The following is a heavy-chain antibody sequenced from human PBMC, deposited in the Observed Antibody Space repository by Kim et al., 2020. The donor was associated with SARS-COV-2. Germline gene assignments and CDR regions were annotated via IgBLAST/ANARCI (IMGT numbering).Heavy chain of an antibody. V-gene: IGHV2-5*01. D-gene: IGHD6-13*01. CDR3: AHRGGLAAAYFDS. J-gene: IGHJ4*02. Sequence: NPSLKGRHTITKDTSKNQVVLTMTNMGPVDTATYYCAHRGGLAAAYFDSWGQGTLVTVSS.